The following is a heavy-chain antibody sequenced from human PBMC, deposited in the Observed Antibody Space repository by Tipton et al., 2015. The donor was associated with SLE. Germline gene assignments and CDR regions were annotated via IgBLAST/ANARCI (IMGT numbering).Heavy chain of an antibody. J-gene: IGHJ4*02. V-gene: IGHV4-4*07. Sequence: TLSLTCTVSGGFISNYYWSWIRQPAGKGLEWIGRVHSSGRTHYDPSLNSRVPVSVDMSKSQISLKLTSVTAADTAVYYCARDGHGSGSYDYWGQGTLVTVSS. CDR2: VHSSGRT. D-gene: IGHD3-10*01. CDR1: GGFISNYY. CDR3: ARDGHGSGSYDY.